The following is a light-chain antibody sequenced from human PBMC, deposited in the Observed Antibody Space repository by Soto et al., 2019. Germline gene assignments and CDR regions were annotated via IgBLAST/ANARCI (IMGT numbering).Light chain of an antibody. CDR3: QQYGSPPPT. CDR2: GAS. CDR1: QSVSSSY. J-gene: IGKJ1*01. Sequence: EIVLTQSPGTLSLSPGERATLSCRASQSVSSSYLAWYQQKPGQAPRLLIYGASSRAAGIPDRFSGSGSGSDFTLTISRLEPEECAWYYCQQYGSPPPTFGQGTKVEIK. V-gene: IGKV3-20*01.